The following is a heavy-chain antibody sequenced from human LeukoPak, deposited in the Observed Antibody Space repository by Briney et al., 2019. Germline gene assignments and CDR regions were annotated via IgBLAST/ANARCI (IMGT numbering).Heavy chain of an antibody. V-gene: IGHV4-30-2*01. CDR2: SCPSGST. J-gene: IGHJ4*02. D-gene: IGHD3-10*01. CDR1: GGSISSGGYC. CDR3: AGGELPDY. Sequence: SQTLSLTCAVSGGSISSGGYCWGWLRPPPGQGVEWFWYSCPSGSTYYNPSLKSRVTISVDRSKNQFSLKLSSVTAADTAVYYCAGGELPDYWGWGTLVTVSA.